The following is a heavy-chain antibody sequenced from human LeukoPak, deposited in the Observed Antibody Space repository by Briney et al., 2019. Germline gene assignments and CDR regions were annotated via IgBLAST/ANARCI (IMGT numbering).Heavy chain of an antibody. V-gene: IGHV1-69*13. CDR1: GYTFTSYG. CDR2: IIPIFGTA. D-gene: IGHD4-11*01. J-gene: IGHJ6*03. Sequence: SVKVSCKASGYTFTSYGISWVRQAPGQGLEWMGGIIPIFGTANYAQKFQGRVTITADESTSTAYMELSSLRSEDTAVYYCARDWVTVTTPRDYYYMDVWGKGTTVTVSS. CDR3: ARDWVTVTTPRDYYYMDV.